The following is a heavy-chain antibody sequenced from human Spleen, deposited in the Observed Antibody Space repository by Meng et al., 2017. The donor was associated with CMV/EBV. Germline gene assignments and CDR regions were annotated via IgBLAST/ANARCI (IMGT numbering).Heavy chain of an antibody. D-gene: IGHD5-18*01. CDR1: GGSVSSGSYY. CDR2: IYYSGST. CDR3: ARGPRGYSYEKDWFDP. V-gene: IGHV4-61*03. J-gene: IGHJ5*02. Sequence: SETLSLTCTVSGGSVSSGSYYWSWIRQPPGKGLEWIGYIYYSGSTNYNPSLKSRVTISVDTSKNHFSLKLSSVTAADTAVYYCARGPRGYSYEKDWFDPWGQGTLVTVSS.